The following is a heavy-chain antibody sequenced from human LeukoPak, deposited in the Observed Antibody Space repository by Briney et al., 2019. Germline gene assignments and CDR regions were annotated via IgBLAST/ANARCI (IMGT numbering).Heavy chain of an antibody. CDR2: INPSSGGT. Sequence: ASVKVSCKASGYTFTGYYMHWVRQAPGQGLEWMGWINPSSGGTNYAQKFQGWVTMTRDTSISTAYMELSRLRSDDAAVYYCARALGYSYGVSLDYWGQGTLVTVSS. CDR3: ARALGYSYGVSLDY. J-gene: IGHJ4*02. CDR1: GYTFTGYY. V-gene: IGHV1-2*04. D-gene: IGHD5-18*01.